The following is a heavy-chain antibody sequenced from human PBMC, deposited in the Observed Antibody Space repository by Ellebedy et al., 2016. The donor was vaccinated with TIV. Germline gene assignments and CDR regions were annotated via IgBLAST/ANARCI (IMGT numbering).Heavy chain of an antibody. CDR2: IYPGDSDT. V-gene: IGHV5-51*01. CDR3: ARPAGDDISIFDS. J-gene: IGHJ4*02. Sequence: GESLKISCQGLGYSFSNFWIVWVRQMPGRGLEWMGIIYPGDSDTRYSPSFEGRVTISADKSISTAYLQWSSLEASDTAIYYCARPAGDDISIFDSWGQGTLITVSS. D-gene: IGHD3-9*01. CDR1: GYSFSNFW.